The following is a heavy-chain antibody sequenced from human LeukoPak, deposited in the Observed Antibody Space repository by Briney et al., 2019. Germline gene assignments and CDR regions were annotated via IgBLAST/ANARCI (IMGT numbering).Heavy chain of an antibody. CDR3: AREGRTDYGASRSFDI. CDR2: INPSGGT. D-gene: IGHD4-17*01. J-gene: IGHJ3*02. Sequence: ASVKVSCKASGYSLTNYYMHWVRLVPGQGPEWLGLINPSGGTKYAQKFQDRVTMTRDTSTSTIYMELSSLTSEDRAVYYCAREGRTDYGASRSFDIWGQGTMVTVSS. V-gene: IGHV1-46*01. CDR1: GYSLTNYY.